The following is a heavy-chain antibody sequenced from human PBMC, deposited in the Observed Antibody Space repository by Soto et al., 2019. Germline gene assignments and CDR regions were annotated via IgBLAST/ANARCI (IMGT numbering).Heavy chain of an antibody. CDR2: IYYSGST. Sequence: TLSLTCTVSGGSISSYYWSWIRQPPGKGLEWIGYIYYSGSTNYNPSLKSRVTISVDTSKNQFSLKLSSVTAADTAVYYCARRWGTYFDYWGQGTLVTVSS. J-gene: IGHJ4*02. CDR1: GGSISSYY. D-gene: IGHD7-27*01. CDR3: ARRWGTYFDY. V-gene: IGHV4-59*01.